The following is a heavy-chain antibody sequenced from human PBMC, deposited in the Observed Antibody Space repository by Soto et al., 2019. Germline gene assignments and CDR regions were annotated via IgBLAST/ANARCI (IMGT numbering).Heavy chain of an antibody. CDR1: GYAFTRYD. Sequence: ASVKVSCKASGYAFTRYDINWVRQATGQGLKWMGWMNPNSVNTGYAQKSQGIVTMTRNTSISTAYMELSSLRSEDTAVDYCARYSGGSPSKGMDVWGQGITVTVS. J-gene: IGHJ6*02. CDR3: ARYSGGSPSKGMDV. CDR2: MNPNSVNT. V-gene: IGHV1-8*01. D-gene: IGHD2-15*01.